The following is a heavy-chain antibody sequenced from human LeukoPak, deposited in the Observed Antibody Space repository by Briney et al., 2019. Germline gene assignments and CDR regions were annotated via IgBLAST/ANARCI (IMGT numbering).Heavy chain of an antibody. J-gene: IGHJ4*02. Sequence: NPSETLSLTCTVSGGSISTYYWSWIRQPPGKGLEWIGYIYYSGTTNYNPSLKSRVTISVDTSKNQFSLKLSSVTAADTAVYYCARAGDYYDSSGYSPFDYWGQGTLVTVSS. D-gene: IGHD3-22*01. CDR3: ARAGDYYDSSGYSPFDY. CDR1: GGSISTYY. CDR2: IYYSGTT. V-gene: IGHV4-59*01.